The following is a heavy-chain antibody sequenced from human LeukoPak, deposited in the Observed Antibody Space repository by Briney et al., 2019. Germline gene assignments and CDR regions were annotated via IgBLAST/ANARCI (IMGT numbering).Heavy chain of an antibody. D-gene: IGHD6-13*01. J-gene: IGHJ6*03. CDR3: ARGGDSSSWYLSYMDV. CDR1: GGTFSSYT. CDR2: IIPIFNTA. V-gene: IGHV1-69*13. Sequence: SVKVSCKASGGTFSSYTIIWVRQAPGQGLEWMGGIIPIFNTANYAQEFQGRVTITADESTSTAYMELSSLRSEDTAVYYCARGGDSSSWYLSYMDVWGKGTTVTISS.